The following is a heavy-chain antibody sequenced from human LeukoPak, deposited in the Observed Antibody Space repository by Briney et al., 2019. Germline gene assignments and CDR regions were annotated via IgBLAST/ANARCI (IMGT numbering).Heavy chain of an antibody. V-gene: IGHV4-59*12. CDR3: ARGSYYYGSGNWEYYFDY. CDR1: GGSISGYY. Sequence: PSETLSLTCTASGGSISGYYWNWIRQPPGKGLEWLGFIYYGGSTNSHPSLKSRVIISLDTSQNQFYLRLSSVTAADTAIYYCARGSYYYGSGNWEYYFDYWGQGTLVTVSS. CDR2: IYYGGST. D-gene: IGHD3-10*01. J-gene: IGHJ4*02.